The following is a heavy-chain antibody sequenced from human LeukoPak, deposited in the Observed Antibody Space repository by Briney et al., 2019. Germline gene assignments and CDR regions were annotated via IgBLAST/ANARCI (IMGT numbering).Heavy chain of an antibody. J-gene: IGHJ4*02. V-gene: IGHV3-9*01. CDR1: GFTFDDYA. CDR2: ISWNSGSI. Sequence: GRSLRLSCAASGFTFDDYAMHWVRQAPGEGLEWVSGISWNSGSIGYADSVKGRFTISRDNAKNSLYLQMNSLRAEDTALYYCAKDIRAVAGTTFDYWGQGTLVTVSS. CDR3: AKDIRAVAGTTFDY. D-gene: IGHD6-19*01.